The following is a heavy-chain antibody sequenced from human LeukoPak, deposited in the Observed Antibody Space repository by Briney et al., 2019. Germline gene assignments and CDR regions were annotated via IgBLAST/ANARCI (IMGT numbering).Heavy chain of an antibody. CDR2: ISYDGSNK. Sequence: PGGSLRLSCAASGFTFSSYAMHWVRQAPGKGLEWVAVISYDGSNKYYADSVKGRFTISRDNSKNTLYLQMNSLRAEDTAVYYCARDQSAYDSSVQLLDYWGQGTLVTVSS. J-gene: IGHJ4*02. D-gene: IGHD3-22*01. CDR3: ARDQSAYDSSVQLLDY. V-gene: IGHV3-30-3*01. CDR1: GFTFSSYA.